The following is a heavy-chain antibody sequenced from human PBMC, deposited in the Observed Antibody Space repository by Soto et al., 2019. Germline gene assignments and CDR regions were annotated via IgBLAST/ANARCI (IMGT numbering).Heavy chain of an antibody. V-gene: IGHV1-58*01. J-gene: IGHJ6*02. CDR1: GFTFTSSA. CDR2: IVVGSGNT. CDR3: AAEEVAARPREGYYYYYGRDV. D-gene: IGHD6-6*01. Sequence: GASVKVSCKASGFTFTSSAVQWVRQARGQRLEWIGWIVVGSGNTNYAQKFQERVTITRDMSTSTAYMELSSLRSEDTAVYYCAAEEVAARPREGYYYYYGRDVWGQGTRVTVSS.